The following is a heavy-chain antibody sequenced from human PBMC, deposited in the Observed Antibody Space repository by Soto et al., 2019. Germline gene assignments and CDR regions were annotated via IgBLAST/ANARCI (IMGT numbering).Heavy chain of an antibody. D-gene: IGHD3-3*01. CDR3: AKDFTKYDFWSPLYYYYYMDV. J-gene: IGHJ6*03. Sequence: RGSLRLSCAASGFTFSSYAMSWVRQAPGKGLEWVSAISGSGGSTYYADSVKGRFTISRDNSKNTLYLQMNSLRAEDTAVYYCAKDFTKYDFWSPLYYYYYMDVWGKGTTVTVSS. CDR2: ISGSGGST. V-gene: IGHV3-23*01. CDR1: GFTFSSYA.